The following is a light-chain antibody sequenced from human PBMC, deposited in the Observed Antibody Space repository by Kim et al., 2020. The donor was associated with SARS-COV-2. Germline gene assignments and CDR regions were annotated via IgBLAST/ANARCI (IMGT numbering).Light chain of an antibody. J-gene: IGKJ4*01. CDR3: QQYNSYSLT. CDR2: DAS. Sequence: GDRVTITCRASQSISSWSAWYQQKPGKAPKLLTYDASSLESGVPSRFSGSGSGTEFTLTISSLQPDDFATYYCQQYNSYSLTFG. V-gene: IGKV1-5*01. CDR1: QSISSW.